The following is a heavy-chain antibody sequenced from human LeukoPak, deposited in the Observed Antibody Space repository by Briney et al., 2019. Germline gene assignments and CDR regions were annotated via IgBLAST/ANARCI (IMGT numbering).Heavy chain of an antibody. CDR1: GDSISDLTYY. J-gene: IGHJ6*02. D-gene: IGHD2-2*01. V-gene: IGHV4-39*07. CDR2: ISYSGTT. Sequence: SETLSLTCTVSGDSISDLTYYWGWIRLPPGKGLEWLGSISYSGTTNYNPSLKSRVTVSVDTSKNQFSLKLSSVTAADTAVYYCARLPVVPAAMGVPSYYYGMDVWGQGTTVTVSS. CDR3: ARLPVVPAAMGVPSYYYGMDV.